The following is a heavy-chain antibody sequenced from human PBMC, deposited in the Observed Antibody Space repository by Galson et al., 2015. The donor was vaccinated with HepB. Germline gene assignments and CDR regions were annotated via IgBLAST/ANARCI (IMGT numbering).Heavy chain of an antibody. J-gene: IGHJ3*02. V-gene: IGHV4-30-2*01. D-gene: IGHD6-19*01. CDR3: ARVAAVPVAFDI. Sequence: TLSLTCVISGGSVSSVGYMWSWIRQPPGKGLEWIGYIYHTGSTYYNPSLKSRVTISVDKSKNQFSLKVTSVTAADTAVYYSARVAAVPVAFDIWGQGTMVTVSS. CDR2: IYHTGST. CDR1: GGSVSSVGYM.